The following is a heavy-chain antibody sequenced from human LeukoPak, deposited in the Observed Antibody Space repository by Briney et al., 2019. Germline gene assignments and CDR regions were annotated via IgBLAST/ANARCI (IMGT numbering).Heavy chain of an antibody. D-gene: IGHD7-27*01. V-gene: IGHV3-74*01. CDR1: GFTFSNYW. Sequence: PGRSLRLSCAASGFTFSNYWMHWVRQAPGKGLVWVSCIKSDGSSTNYADSVKGRFTISRDNAKNTLYLQMNSLRAEDTAVYYCARGKNWAFDYWGQGTLVTVSS. CDR2: IKSDGSST. J-gene: IGHJ4*02. CDR3: ARGKNWAFDY.